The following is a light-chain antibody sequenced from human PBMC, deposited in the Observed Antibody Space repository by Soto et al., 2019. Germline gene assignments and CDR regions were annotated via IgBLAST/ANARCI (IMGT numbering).Light chain of an antibody. CDR1: QRVSNN. J-gene: IGKJ3*01. Sequence: EIVLTQSPGTLSLSPGERATLSCRASQRVSNNLAWIQQKPGQTPRLLMYGASSRATGIPDRFSGSGSGTRFTLTISRLEPEDFAVYYCQQYGGSPFTFGPGTKVEI. V-gene: IGKV3-20*01. CDR2: GAS. CDR3: QQYGGSPFT.